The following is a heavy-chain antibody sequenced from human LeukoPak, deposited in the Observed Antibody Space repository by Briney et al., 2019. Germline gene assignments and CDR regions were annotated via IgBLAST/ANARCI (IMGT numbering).Heavy chain of an antibody. CDR3: ARDRDDAFDI. Sequence: SGTLSLTCTVSGGSISSYYWSWIRQPPGKGLEWIGYIYYSGSTNYNPSLKSRVTISVDTSKNQFSLKLSSVTAADTAVYYCARDRDDAFDIWGQGTMVTVSS. CDR1: GGSISSYY. J-gene: IGHJ3*02. V-gene: IGHV4-59*01. CDR2: IYYSGST.